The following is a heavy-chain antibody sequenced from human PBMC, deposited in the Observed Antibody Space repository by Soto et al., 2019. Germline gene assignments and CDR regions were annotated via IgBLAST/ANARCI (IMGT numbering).Heavy chain of an antibody. Sequence: PGGSLRLSCAASGFTVSSNYMSWVRQAPGKGLEWVSVIYSGCSTYYADSVKGRITISRDNSKNTLYLQMNSLRAEDTAVYYCARGATPSYSSGWYVFDYWGQGTLVTVSS. J-gene: IGHJ4*02. V-gene: IGHV3-66*01. CDR2: IYSGCST. D-gene: IGHD6-19*01. CDR1: GFTVSSNY. CDR3: ARGATPSYSSGWYVFDY.